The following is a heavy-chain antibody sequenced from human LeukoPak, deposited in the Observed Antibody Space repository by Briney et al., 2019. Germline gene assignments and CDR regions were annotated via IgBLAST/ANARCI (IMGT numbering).Heavy chain of an antibody. CDR1: GVTFSSYV. CDR2: ISGSGGGT. J-gene: IGHJ3*02. Sequence: GGSLRLSCEAPGVTFSSYVMSWVRQAPGKGPEWVSGISGSGGGTYYADSVKGRFAISRDNSKNTLYLQMNSLRAEDTAVCYCVQEGPRGLAFDIWGQGTKVTVSS. V-gene: IGHV3-23*01. CDR3: VQEGPRGLAFDI.